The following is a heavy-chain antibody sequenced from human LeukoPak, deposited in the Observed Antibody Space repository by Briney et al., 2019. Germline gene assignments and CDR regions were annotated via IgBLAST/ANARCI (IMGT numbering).Heavy chain of an antibody. CDR3: ARWDGYGDL. Sequence: QPGGSLRLSCVASGFSFSTYGMTWVRQAPGKGLEWVSGFGDTGMPHYRDSVKGRFSISRDNSKNTFYLQINSLRAEDTAIYYCARWDGYGDLWGRGTLVTVSS. CDR1: GFSFSTYG. J-gene: IGHJ2*01. D-gene: IGHD5-12*01. CDR2: FGDTGMP. V-gene: IGHV3-23*01.